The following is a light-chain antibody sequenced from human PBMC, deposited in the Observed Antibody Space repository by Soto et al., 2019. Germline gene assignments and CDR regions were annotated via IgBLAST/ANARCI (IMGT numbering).Light chain of an antibody. J-gene: IGLJ2*01. V-gene: IGLV1-51*01. CDR1: GSNIGNNY. Sequence: SVLTQPPSVSAAPGQKVTISCSGSGSNIGNNYVSWYQQLPGAAPKLLIYDDNKRPSGIPDRFSGSKSGTSATLGITGLQTGDEADYYCGTWDSSLSAGQIGGGTKVTVL. CDR2: DDN. CDR3: GTWDSSLSAGQ.